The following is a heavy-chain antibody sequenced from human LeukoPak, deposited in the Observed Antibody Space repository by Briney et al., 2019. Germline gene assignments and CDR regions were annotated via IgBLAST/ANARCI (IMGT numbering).Heavy chain of an antibody. CDR3: AMLRLGELSLLANAYDI. CDR1: GSSVNSDQY. V-gene: IGHV4-38-2*01. J-gene: IGHJ3*02. D-gene: IGHD3-16*02. Sequence: SETLSLTCDVSGSSVNSDQYWGWMRHSPGAGLEWIGSVHQTGSPYYNPSLGSRVSLSIDSTKNSFSLRLTSVTAADTAVYYCAMLRLGELSLLANAYDIWGQGAMVIVSS. CDR2: VHQTGSP.